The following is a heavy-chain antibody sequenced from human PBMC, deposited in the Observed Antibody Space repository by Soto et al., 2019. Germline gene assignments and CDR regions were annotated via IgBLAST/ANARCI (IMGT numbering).Heavy chain of an antibody. D-gene: IGHD2-21*02. Sequence: QLQLQESGPGLVKPSETLSLTCTVSGGSISSSSYYWGWIRQPPGKGLEWIGSIYYSGSTYYNPSIKSRVTISVDTSKNQFSLKLSSVTAADTAVYYCARINILVVTAVAIGPRFDPWGQGTLVTVSS. V-gene: IGHV4-39*01. J-gene: IGHJ5*02. CDR1: GGSISSSSYY. CDR2: IYYSGST. CDR3: ARINILVVTAVAIGPRFDP.